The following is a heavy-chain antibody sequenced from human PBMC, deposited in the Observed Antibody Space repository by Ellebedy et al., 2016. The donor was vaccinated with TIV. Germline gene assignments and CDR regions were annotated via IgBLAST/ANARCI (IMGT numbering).Heavy chain of an antibody. CDR3: AREGHSSGHAGDFDV. V-gene: IGHV3-30*03. CDR2: IAPGDNIQ. CDR1: GLTLSTRV. D-gene: IGHD6-19*01. J-gene: IGHJ4*02. Sequence: GESLKISXTGSGLTLSTRVMHWVRQAPGKGLEWVAVIAPGDNIQNYVDSVKGRFTISRDNPTNTVYLQMDSLRPEDAAVYYCAREGHSSGHAGDFDVWGQGTLVTVSS.